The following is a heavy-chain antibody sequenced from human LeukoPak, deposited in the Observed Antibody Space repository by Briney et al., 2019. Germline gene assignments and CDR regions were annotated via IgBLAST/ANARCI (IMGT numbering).Heavy chain of an antibody. CDR2: ISAYNGNT. V-gene: IGHV1-18*01. Sequence: ASVKVSCKASGYTFTSYGISWVRQAPGQGLEWMGWISAYNGNTNYAQKFQGRVTMTTDTSTSTAYMELRSLRSDDTAVYYCARVSSSWYAMSVLPVWGQGTLVTVSS. D-gene: IGHD6-13*01. J-gene: IGHJ4*02. CDR1: GYTFTSYG. CDR3: ARVSSSWYAMSVLPV.